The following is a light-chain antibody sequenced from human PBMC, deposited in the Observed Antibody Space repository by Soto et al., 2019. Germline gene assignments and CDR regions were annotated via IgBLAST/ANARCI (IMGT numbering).Light chain of an antibody. CDR3: SSYAGSNNLL. J-gene: IGLJ2*01. CDR2: EIS. CDR1: SSDVGAYNS. V-gene: IGLV2-8*01. Sequence: QSVLTQPPSASGSPGQSVTIPCTGTSSDVGAYNSVSWYQQYPGKAPKLMIYEISKRPSGVPDRFSGSKSGNTASLTVSGLQAEDEADYYCSSYAGSNNLLFGGGTKLTVL.